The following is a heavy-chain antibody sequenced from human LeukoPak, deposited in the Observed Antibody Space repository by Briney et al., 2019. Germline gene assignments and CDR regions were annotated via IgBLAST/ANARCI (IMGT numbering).Heavy chain of an antibody. CDR1: GYSITAHC. Sequence: GESLKISCNASGYSITAHCIGWVRQLPAKDLVWVAIIYAADSDTRYSPSFQGQVTISADKTISTAYLHWTSLKASDSAMYYCAKGWLGDYYDPATDGGQGTLVTVSS. CDR3: AKGWLGDYYDPATD. D-gene: IGHD3-16*01. CDR2: IYAADSDT. V-gene: IGHV5-51*01. J-gene: IGHJ4*02.